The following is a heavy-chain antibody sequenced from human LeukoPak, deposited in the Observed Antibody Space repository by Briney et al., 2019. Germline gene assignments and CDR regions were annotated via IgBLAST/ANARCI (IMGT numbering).Heavy chain of an antibody. CDR2: IYYTGST. J-gene: IGHJ5*02. V-gene: IGHV4-59*01. CDR3: ARGGNYWPQWWFDP. CDR1: GGSISTYY. D-gene: IGHD1-26*01. Sequence: SETLSLTCTVSGGSISTYYWSWIRQPPGKGLEGIGYIYYTGSTSYNPSLKSRVTMSLDAWKNQFSLELNSVTPADTAVYYCARGGNYWPQWWFDPWGRGTLVSVSS.